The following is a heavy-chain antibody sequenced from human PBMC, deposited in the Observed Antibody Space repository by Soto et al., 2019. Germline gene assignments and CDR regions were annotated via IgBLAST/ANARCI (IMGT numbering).Heavy chain of an antibody. J-gene: IGHJ2*01. V-gene: IGHV3-53*02. Sequence: EVQLVETGGALIQPGGSLRLSCAASGFTVNETYLSWVRQAPGKGLEWLSVLYADGSTYYIDSVKARFRITSDSSKNTLYPQMDSMRADDMALYFCARTAEGDTPRTHWYFDLWGRGTLVTVSS. CDR2: LYADGST. CDR3: ARTAEGDTPRTHWYFDL. CDR1: GFTVNETY. D-gene: IGHD5-18*01.